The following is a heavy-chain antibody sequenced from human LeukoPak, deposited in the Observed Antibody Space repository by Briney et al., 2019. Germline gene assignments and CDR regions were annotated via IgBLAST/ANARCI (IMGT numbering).Heavy chain of an antibody. V-gene: IGHV3-23*01. D-gene: IGHD6-13*01. CDR1: GFTFSSYA. Sequence: GGSLRLSCEASGFTFSSYAMSWVRQAPGKGLDWVSAISGSGTTTYYADSVKGRFTISRDISKNTLYLQMNSLRAEDTAVYYCAKPLSAASGTDFHYWGQGTLVTVSS. CDR2: ISGSGTTT. J-gene: IGHJ4*02. CDR3: AKPLSAASGTDFHY.